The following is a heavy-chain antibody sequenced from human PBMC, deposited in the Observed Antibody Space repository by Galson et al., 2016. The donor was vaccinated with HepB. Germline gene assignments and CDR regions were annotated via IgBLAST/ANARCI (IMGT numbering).Heavy chain of an antibody. CDR3: AHGAFGFGVEIVARFDP. Sequence: PALVKPTQTLTLTCAFSGFSLSTRGVGVIWIRRPPGKALEWLAHVYWDDDKRYNPSLKTRLTITRDTSKNQDVLTMTNMDPVYTATYYCAHGAFGFGVEIVARFDPWGQGTLVTVSS. J-gene: IGHJ5*02. D-gene: IGHD3-3*01. CDR2: VYWDDDK. CDR1: GFSLSTRGVG. V-gene: IGHV2-5*02.